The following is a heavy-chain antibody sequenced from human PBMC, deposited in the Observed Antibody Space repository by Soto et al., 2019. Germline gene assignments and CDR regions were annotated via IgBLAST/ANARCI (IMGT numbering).Heavy chain of an antibody. J-gene: IGHJ6*02. Sequence: PSETLSLTCTVSGGSVSNYYWTWIRQPPGKGLEWISYINYSGSTDHSPSLKSRVTISLDTSKNQFSLRLISVTAADTAVYYCARLAPRYRIRDYNYHSLDFWAQGTTVTVSS. CDR3: ARLAPRYRIRDYNYHSLDF. CDR2: INYSGST. D-gene: IGHD1-20*01. V-gene: IGHV4-59*02. CDR1: GGSVSNYY.